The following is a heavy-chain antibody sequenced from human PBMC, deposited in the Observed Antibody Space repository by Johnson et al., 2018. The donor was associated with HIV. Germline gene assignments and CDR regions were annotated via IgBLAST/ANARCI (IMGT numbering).Heavy chain of an antibody. CDR3: ARKARGQGAFDI. CDR1: GFTFSSYG. CDR2: IRYDGSNK. V-gene: IGHV3-30*02. J-gene: IGHJ3*02. Sequence: QVQLVESGGGVVQPGGSLRLSCAASGFTFSSYGMHWFRQAPGKGLEWVAFIRYDGSNKYYADSVKGRFTISRDNSKNTLYLQMNSLRAEDTAVYYCARKARGQGAFDIWGQGTMVTVSS. D-gene: IGHD3-10*01.